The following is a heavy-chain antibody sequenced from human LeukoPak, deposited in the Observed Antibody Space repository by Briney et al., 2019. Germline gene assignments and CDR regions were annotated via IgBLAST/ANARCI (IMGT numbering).Heavy chain of an antibody. V-gene: IGHV1-2*02. J-gene: IGHJ4*02. Sequence: ASVTVSCKASGYTFAGYYMHWVRQAPGQGLEWMGWINPNSGGTNYAQKFQGRVPMTRATSISTAYLELRRMSSDDTDVSYCARGLAAAGPRRCWGQGTLVTVSS. CDR2: INPNSGGT. CDR3: ARGLAAAGPRRC. CDR1: GYTFAGYY. D-gene: IGHD6-13*01.